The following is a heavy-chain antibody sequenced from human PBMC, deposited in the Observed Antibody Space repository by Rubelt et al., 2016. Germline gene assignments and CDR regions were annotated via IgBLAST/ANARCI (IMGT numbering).Heavy chain of an antibody. V-gene: IGHV3-23*01. CDR2: LSGNGGST. J-gene: IGHJ4*02. CDR3: AKGHSNLDY. Sequence: ASGFTYTYSTMTWVRQAPGKGLEWVSALSGNGGSTYSADSVRGRFTISRDNSRNTLYLQMNSLRAEDTAVYYCAKGHSNLDYWGQGTLVTVSS. D-gene: IGHD6-13*01. CDR1: GFTYTYST.